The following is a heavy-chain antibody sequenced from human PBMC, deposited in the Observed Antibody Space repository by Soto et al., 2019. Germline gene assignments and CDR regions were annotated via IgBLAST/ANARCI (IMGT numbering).Heavy chain of an antibody. D-gene: IGHD3-3*01. CDR2: ISGSGGST. V-gene: IGHV3-23*01. Sequence: PGGSLRLSCAASGFTFSSYAMSWVRQAPGKGLEWVSAISGSGGSTYYADSVKGRFTISRDNSKNTLYLQMNSLRAEDTAVYYCAKPVLRFLDPTGRYGMDVWGQGTTVTVSS. J-gene: IGHJ6*02. CDR3: AKPVLRFLDPTGRYGMDV. CDR1: GFTFSSYA.